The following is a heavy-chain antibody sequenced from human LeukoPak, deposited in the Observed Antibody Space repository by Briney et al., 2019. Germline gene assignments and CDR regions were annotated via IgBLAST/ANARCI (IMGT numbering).Heavy chain of an antibody. Sequence: GSLRLSCAVSGFTFSNNWMTWVRQPPGKGLEWIGEINHSGSTNYNPSLKSRVTISVDTSKNQFSLKLSSVTAADTAVYYCARVGWELLGPRTLDYYYYYMDVWGKGTTVTVSS. CDR1: GFTFSNNW. CDR2: INHSGST. CDR3: ARVGWELLGPRTLDYYYYYMDV. V-gene: IGHV4-34*01. J-gene: IGHJ6*03. D-gene: IGHD1-26*01.